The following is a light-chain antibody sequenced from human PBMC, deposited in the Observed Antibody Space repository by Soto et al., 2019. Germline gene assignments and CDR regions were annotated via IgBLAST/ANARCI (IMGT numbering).Light chain of an antibody. Sequence: STPAQPPSPSGAPGPVGPIPSSRNNCDVGGYNYVSWYQQHPGKAPKLMIYEVSKLPSGVPDRFSGSKSGNTASLTVSGLQAEDEADYYCSSYAGSPYVFGTGTKVTVL. CDR3: SSYAGSPYV. V-gene: IGLV2-8*01. J-gene: IGLJ1*01. CDR2: EVS. CDR1: NCDVGGYNY.